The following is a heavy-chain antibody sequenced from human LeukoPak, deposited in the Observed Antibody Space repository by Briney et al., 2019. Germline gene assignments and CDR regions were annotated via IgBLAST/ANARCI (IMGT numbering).Heavy chain of an antibody. J-gene: IGHJ4*02. Sequence: GGSLRLSCAASGFTFSSDIMNWVRQAPGQGLEWVSSISSSISYIYYADSAKSLFTISRDNAKHSLYLQMNSLRAEDTAVYYCARDEFLVRGVLKLFDYWGQGTLVTVSS. D-gene: IGHD3-10*01. CDR1: GFTFSSDI. CDR2: ISSSISYI. CDR3: ARDEFLVRGVLKLFDY. V-gene: IGHV3-21*01.